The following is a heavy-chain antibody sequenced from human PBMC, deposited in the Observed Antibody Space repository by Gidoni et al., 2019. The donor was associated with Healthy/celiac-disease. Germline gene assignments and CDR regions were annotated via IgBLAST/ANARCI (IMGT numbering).Heavy chain of an antibody. J-gene: IGHJ5*02. Sequence: QVQLQESGPGLVKPSQTLSLTCTVSGGSISSGGYYWSWIRQHPGKGLEWIGYIYYSGSTYYNPSLKSRVTISVDTSKNQFSLKLSSVTAADTAVYYCARYSGSYSLSGNWFDPWGQGTLVTVSS. CDR1: GGSISSGGYY. CDR2: IYYSGST. CDR3: ARYSGSYSLSGNWFDP. V-gene: IGHV4-31*03. D-gene: IGHD1-26*01.